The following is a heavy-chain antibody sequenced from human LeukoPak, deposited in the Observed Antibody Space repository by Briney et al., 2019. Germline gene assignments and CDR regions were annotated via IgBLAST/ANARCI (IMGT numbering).Heavy chain of an antibody. Sequence: GGSLRLSCAASGFTFSSYSMNWVRQAPGKGLEWVSSISSSSSYIYYADSVKGRFTISRDNSKNTLYLQMNSLRAEDTAVYYCAKYLYCSSTSCADYFDYWGQGTLVTVSS. CDR1: GFTFSSYS. V-gene: IGHV3-21*04. CDR3: AKYLYCSSTSCADYFDY. J-gene: IGHJ4*02. CDR2: ISSSSSYI. D-gene: IGHD2-2*01.